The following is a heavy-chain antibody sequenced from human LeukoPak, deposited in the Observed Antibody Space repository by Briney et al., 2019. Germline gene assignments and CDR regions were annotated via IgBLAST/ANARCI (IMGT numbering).Heavy chain of an antibody. V-gene: IGHV4-59*01. CDR1: GGSISSYY. CDR3: ASYYGSGSDY. J-gene: IGHJ4*02. D-gene: IGHD3-10*01. CDR2: IYYSGST. Sequence: SETPSLTRTVSGGSISSYYWSWIRQPPGKGLEWIGYIYYSGSTNYNPSLKSRVTISVDTSKNQFSLKLSSVTAADTAVYYCASYYGSGSDYWGQGTLVTVSS.